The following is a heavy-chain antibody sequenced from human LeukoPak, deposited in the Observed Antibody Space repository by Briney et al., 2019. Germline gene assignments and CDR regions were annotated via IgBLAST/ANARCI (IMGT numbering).Heavy chain of an antibody. CDR2: SGRGGNS. CDR3: ARDAPGAFDI. J-gene: IGHJ3*02. Sequence: GSLSLSCAASGFTVSSNYMSWVRQAPGKGLEWVSTLSGRGGNSYYADSVKGRFTISRDNSKNTLYLQMNNLRAEDTAVYYCARDAPGAFDIWGQGTMVTVSS. CDR1: GFTVSSNY. V-gene: IGHV3-53*01.